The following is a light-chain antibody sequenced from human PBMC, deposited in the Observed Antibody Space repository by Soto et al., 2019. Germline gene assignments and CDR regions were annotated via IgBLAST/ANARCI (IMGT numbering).Light chain of an antibody. CDR1: MRDVGAYNL. J-gene: IGLJ3*02. CDR3: SAYTARRTLV. V-gene: IGLV2-14*01. Sequence: QSVLTQPASVSGSAGQSITISCSGTMRDVGAYNLVSWYQQHPGTAPKLIIYEVRNRPSGISSRFSGSRSGNTASLTISGLQPEDECDYYCSAYTARRTLVFGGGTKVTVL. CDR2: EVR.